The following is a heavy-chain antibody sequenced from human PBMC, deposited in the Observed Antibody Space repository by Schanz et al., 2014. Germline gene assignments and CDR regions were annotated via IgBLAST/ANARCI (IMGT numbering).Heavy chain of an antibody. V-gene: IGHV4-34*02. CDR1: GGSFSSNY. Sequence: QVQLQQWGAGLLKPSETLSLTCAVYGGSFSSNYWSWIRQPPGKGLEWIGEINQSGTTNYNPSLKSRVPLSVDTSKIQISLKLRSVTAADTAVYYCARGTRERLLLRSWQFAFDIWGQGTMGNVSS. CDR2: INQSGTT. CDR3: ARGTRERLLLRSWQFAFDI. J-gene: IGHJ3*02. D-gene: IGHD3-22*01.